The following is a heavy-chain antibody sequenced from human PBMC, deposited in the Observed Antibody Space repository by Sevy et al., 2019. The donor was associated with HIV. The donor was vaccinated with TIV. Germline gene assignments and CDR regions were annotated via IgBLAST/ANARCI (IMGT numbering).Heavy chain of an antibody. CDR2: IRQDGGEK. V-gene: IGHV3-7*04. D-gene: IGHD6-19*01. CDR1: GFTFSDYW. Sequence: GGCLRLSYAGSGFTFSDYWMTWVRQAPGKGLEWVANIRQDGGEKYYADSVEGRFTISRDNAKNSVYLQMNSLRAEDTAVYYCVRAIGVASSYWGQGTLVTVSS. J-gene: IGHJ4*02. CDR3: VRAIGVASSY.